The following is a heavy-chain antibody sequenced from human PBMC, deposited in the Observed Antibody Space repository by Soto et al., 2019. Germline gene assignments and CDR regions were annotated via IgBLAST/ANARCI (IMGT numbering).Heavy chain of an antibody. CDR1: GGTFSSYA. D-gene: IGHD2-2*01. CDR3: ARDRYCSSTSCAGGWPEYFQL. Sequence: SVKVSCKASGGTFSSYAISWVRQAPGQGLEWMGGIIPIFGTANYAQKFQGRVTITADESTSTAYMELSSLRSEDTAVYYCARDRYCSSTSCAGGWPEYFQLWGQGTLVTVSS. J-gene: IGHJ1*01. CDR2: IIPIFGTA. V-gene: IGHV1-69*13.